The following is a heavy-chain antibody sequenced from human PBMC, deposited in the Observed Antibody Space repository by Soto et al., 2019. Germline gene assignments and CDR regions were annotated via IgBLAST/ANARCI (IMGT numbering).Heavy chain of an antibody. CDR2: ISSSSSYI. V-gene: IGHV3-21*01. CDR3: ARDRMRYCSSTSCYADY. Sequence: GGSLRLSCAASGFTFSSYSMNWVRQAPGKGLEWVSSISSSSSYIYYADSVKGRFTISRDNAKNSLYLKMDSLRAEDTAVYYCARDRMRYCSSTSCYADYWGQGTLVTVSS. D-gene: IGHD2-2*01. CDR1: GFTFSSYS. J-gene: IGHJ4*02.